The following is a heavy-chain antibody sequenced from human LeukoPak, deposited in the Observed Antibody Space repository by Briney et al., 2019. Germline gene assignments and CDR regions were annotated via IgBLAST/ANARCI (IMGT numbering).Heavy chain of an antibody. V-gene: IGHV3-30*04. CDR3: ARDGRYFDWLFSFDY. CDR1: GFTFSSYA. D-gene: IGHD3-9*01. Sequence: GGSLRLSCAASGFTFSSYAMHWVRQAPGKGLEWVAVISYDGSNKYYADSVKGRFTISRDNSKNTLYLQMNSLRAEDTAVYYCARDGRYFDWLFSFDYWGQGTLVIVSS. J-gene: IGHJ4*02. CDR2: ISYDGSNK.